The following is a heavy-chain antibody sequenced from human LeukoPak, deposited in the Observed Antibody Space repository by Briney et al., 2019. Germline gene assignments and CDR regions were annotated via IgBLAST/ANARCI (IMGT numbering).Heavy chain of an antibody. CDR2: VYYSGST. Sequence: PSETLSLTCTVSAGXISSYYWSWIRQPPGKGLEWIGYVYYSGSTNYNPSLKSRVTMSVDTSKNQFSLKLSSVTAADTAVYYCAREVLSAFDIWGQGTMVTVSA. V-gene: IGHV4-59*01. CDR3: AREVLSAFDI. J-gene: IGHJ3*02. D-gene: IGHD1-14*01. CDR1: AGXISSYY.